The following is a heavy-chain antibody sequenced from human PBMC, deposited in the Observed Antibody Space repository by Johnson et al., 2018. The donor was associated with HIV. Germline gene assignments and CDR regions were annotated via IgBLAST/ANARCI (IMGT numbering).Heavy chain of an antibody. CDR2: ISYDGSSK. CDR3: ARDYPDDRSPRGAFDI. J-gene: IGHJ3*02. Sequence: QVQLVESGGGVVQPGRSLRLSCAASGFTFSDHAMHWVRQAPGKGLEWVAVISYDGSSKYYADSVKGRFTISRDNSKNTLYLQMNSLRAEDTAVYFCARDYPDDRSPRGAFDIWGQGTMVTVSS. V-gene: IGHV3-30-3*01. D-gene: IGHD3-22*01. CDR1: GFTFSDHA.